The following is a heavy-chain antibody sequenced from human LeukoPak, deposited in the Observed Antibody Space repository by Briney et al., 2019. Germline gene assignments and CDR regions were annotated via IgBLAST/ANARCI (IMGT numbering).Heavy chain of an antibody. CDR3: GRGDY. J-gene: IGHJ4*02. CDR2: IYYSGST. D-gene: IGHD3-10*01. CDR1: GGSISSYY. Sequence: PSETLSLTCTVPGGSISSYYWSWIRQPPGKGLEWIGYIYYSGSTNYNPSLKSRVTISVDTSKNQFSLRLSSVTAADTAVYYCGRGDYWGQGTLVTVSS. V-gene: IGHV4-59*08.